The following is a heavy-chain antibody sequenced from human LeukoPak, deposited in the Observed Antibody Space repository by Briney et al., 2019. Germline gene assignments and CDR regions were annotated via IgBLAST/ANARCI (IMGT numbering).Heavy chain of an antibody. Sequence: GGSLRLSCAASGFTFDDYGMSWVRQAPGKGLEWVSGVNWNGGSTGYADSVKGRFTISRDNAKNSLYLQMNSLRAEDTALYYCAREAGGDYGDYYYYYMDVWGKGTTVTVSS. CDR3: AREAGGDYGDYYYYYMDV. D-gene: IGHD4/OR15-4a*01. CDR2: VNWNGGST. V-gene: IGHV3-20*04. CDR1: GFTFDDYG. J-gene: IGHJ6*03.